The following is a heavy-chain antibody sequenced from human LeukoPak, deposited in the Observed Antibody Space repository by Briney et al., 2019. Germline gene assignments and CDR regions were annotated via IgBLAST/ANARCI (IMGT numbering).Heavy chain of an antibody. Sequence: ASVKVSCKASGYTFTGYYMHWVRQAPGQGLEWMGWINPNSGGTNYAQKFQGWVTMTRDTSISTAYMELSRLRSDDTAVYYCAREASYYDSSGYEAKVLDYWGQGTLVTVSS. D-gene: IGHD3-22*01. CDR2: INPNSGGT. CDR1: GYTFTGYY. V-gene: IGHV1-2*04. CDR3: AREASYYDSSGYEAKVLDY. J-gene: IGHJ4*02.